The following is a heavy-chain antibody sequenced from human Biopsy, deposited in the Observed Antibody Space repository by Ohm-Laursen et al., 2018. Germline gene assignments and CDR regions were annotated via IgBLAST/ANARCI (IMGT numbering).Heavy chain of an antibody. J-gene: IGHJ1*01. CDR3: ARGSNEYGGLYFPH. D-gene: IGHD4-23*01. Sequence: ETLSLTWPVSGGSFTGHYWTWIRQPPGKGLEWIGHISHTGYTSYKSSLKSRVTISLDTSRKHFSLRLTSLAAADTAVYYCARGSNEYGGLYFPHWGQGTLVTVSS. CDR1: GGSFTGHY. V-gene: IGHV4-59*11. CDR2: ISHTGYT.